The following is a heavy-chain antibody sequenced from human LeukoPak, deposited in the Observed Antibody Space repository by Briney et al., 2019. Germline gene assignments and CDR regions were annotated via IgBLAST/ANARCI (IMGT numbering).Heavy chain of an antibody. D-gene: IGHD3-3*01. CDR1: GFTFSNGW. CDR2: IERKADGGTS. J-gene: IGHJ4*02. CDR3: TMEATMYGVVTDY. Sequence: KPGGSPRLSCAASGFTFSNGWMTWVRQAPGKGLEWVGRIERKADGGTSDYAAAVKGRFTISRDDSKNMVYLQMSGLKSEDTGVYFCTMEATMYGVVTDYWGQGTLVTVSS. V-gene: IGHV3-15*04.